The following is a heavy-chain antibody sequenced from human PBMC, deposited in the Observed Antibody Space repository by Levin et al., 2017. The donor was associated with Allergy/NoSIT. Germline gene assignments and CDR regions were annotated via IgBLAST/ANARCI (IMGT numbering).Heavy chain of an antibody. J-gene: IGHJ6*02. D-gene: IGHD3-22*01. V-gene: IGHV4-59*01. Sequence: SETLSLTCTVSGGSISSYYWSWIRQPPGKGLEWIGYIYYSGSTNYNPSLKSRVTISVDTSKNQFSLKLSSVTAADTAVYYCARRGLYYDRQTYYYYGMDVWGQGTTVTVSS. CDR3: ARRGLYYDRQTYYYYGMDV. CDR2: IYYSGST. CDR1: GGSISSYY.